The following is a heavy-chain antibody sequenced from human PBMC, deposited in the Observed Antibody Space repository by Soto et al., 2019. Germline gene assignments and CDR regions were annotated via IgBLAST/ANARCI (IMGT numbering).Heavy chain of an antibody. V-gene: IGHV1-69*08. J-gene: IGHJ4*02. CDR3: AREVEEMAACCDC. CDR2: IIPILGIA. Sequence: QVQLVQSGAEVKKPGSSVKVSCKASGGTFSSYTISWVRQAPGQGLEWMGRIIPILGIANYAQKFQGRVTITADKSTSTAYMELSNLRSEDTAVYYCAREVEEMAACCDCWGQGALVTVSS. CDR1: GGTFSSYT. D-gene: IGHD2-15*01.